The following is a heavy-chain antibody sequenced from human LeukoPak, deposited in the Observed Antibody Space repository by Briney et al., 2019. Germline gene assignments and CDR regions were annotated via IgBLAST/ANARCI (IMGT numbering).Heavy chain of an antibody. J-gene: IGHJ3*02. Sequence: GGSLRLSCAASGLNFTSYWMHWVRQAPGKGLEWVARINSDGSSTSYVDCVKGRFTISRDNTNNTLYLQINTLGADDTALYLCARESYYDSSAYYGGYDAFDMWGQGTMVTVSS. CDR1: GLNFTSYW. CDR2: INSDGSST. CDR3: ARESYYDSSAYYGGYDAFDM. D-gene: IGHD3-22*01. V-gene: IGHV3-74*01.